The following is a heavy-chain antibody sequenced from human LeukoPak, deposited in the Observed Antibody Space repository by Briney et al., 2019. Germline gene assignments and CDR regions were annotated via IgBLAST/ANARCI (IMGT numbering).Heavy chain of an antibody. CDR1: GYTFTSYD. V-gene: IGHV1-18*01. D-gene: IGHD3-22*01. CDR2: ISAYNGNT. CDR3: ARPTYYYDSSGYPGAFDI. J-gene: IGHJ3*02. Sequence: ASVKVSCKASGYTFTSYDISWVRQAPGQGLEWMGWISAYNGNTNYAQKLQGRVTMTTDTSTSTAYMELRSLRSDDTAVYYCARPTYYYDSSGYPGAFDIWGQGTVVTVSS.